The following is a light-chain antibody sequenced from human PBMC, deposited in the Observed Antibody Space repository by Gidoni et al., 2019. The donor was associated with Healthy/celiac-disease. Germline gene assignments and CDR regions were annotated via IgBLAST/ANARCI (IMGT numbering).Light chain of an antibody. J-gene: IGKJ4*01. CDR2: GAS. Sequence: EIVLTQSPGTLSLSPGERATLSCRASQSVSSSYLAWYQQKPGQAPRLLIYGASSRATGIPDRFSGSGSGTDFTLTISRLEPEDVAVYYCQQYGSFSLTFXGXTKVEIK. CDR3: QQYGSFSLT. V-gene: IGKV3-20*01. CDR1: QSVSSSY.